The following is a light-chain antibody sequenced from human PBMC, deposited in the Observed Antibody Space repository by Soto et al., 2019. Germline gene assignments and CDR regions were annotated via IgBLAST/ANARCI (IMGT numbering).Light chain of an antibody. CDR1: SSDVGSYNL. Sequence: QCALTQPASVSGSPGQSITISCTGTSSDVGSYNLVSWYQQHPGNAPKLMIYEGSKRPSGVSNRFFGSKSGNTASLTISGLQAEDEADYYCCSFARGSTLVFGGGTQLTVL. V-gene: IGLV2-23*01. CDR2: EGS. CDR3: CSFARGSTLV. J-gene: IGLJ3*02.